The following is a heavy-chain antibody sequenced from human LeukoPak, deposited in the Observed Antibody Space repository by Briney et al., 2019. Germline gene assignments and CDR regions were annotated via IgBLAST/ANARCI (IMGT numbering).Heavy chain of an antibody. CDR2: TYYRTKWYY. Sequence: SQTLSLTCAISGDSVSNTVTSWNWIRQSPSRGLEWLGRTYYRTKWYYDYAVSVQSRSTISADTSRNQVSLQLNSLTPEDTAVYYCARGAHGSYVSVFDTWGQGPLATVSS. CDR1: GDSVSNTVTS. D-gene: IGHD5/OR15-5a*01. CDR3: ARGAHGSYVSVFDT. V-gene: IGHV6-1*01. J-gene: IGHJ5*02.